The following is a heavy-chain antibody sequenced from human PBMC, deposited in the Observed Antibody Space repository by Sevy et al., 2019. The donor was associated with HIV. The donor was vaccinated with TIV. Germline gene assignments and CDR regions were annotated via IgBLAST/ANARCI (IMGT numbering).Heavy chain of an antibody. CDR1: GGTFSSYA. D-gene: IGHD7-27*01. Sequence: ASVKVSCKASGGTFSSYAISWVRQAPGQGLEWMGGIIPIFGTANYAQKFQGRVTITAAKSTSTAYMELSSLRSEDTAVYYCASFQLTGDPTVSRTYYYYKDAWGKGTTVTVSS. J-gene: IGHJ6*03. V-gene: IGHV1-69*06. CDR3: ASFQLTGDPTVSRTYYYYKDA. CDR2: IIPIFGTA.